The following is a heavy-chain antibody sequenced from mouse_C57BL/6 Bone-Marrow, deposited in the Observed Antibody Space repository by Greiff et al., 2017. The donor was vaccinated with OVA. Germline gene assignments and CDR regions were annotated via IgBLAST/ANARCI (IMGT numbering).Heavy chain of an antibody. CDR1: GYTFTSYG. Sequence: QVQLQQSGAELARPGASVKLSCKASGYTFTSYGISWVKQRTGQGLEWIGEIYPRSGHTYYNEKFKGKATLTADKSSSTAYMELRSLTSEDSAVYFCASVWFAYWGQGTLVTVSA. CDR2: IYPRSGHT. J-gene: IGHJ3*01. V-gene: IGHV1-81*01. CDR3: ASVWFAY.